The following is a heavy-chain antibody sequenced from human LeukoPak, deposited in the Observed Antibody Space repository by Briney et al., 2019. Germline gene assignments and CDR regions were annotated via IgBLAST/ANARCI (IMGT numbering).Heavy chain of an antibody. CDR1: GYSISSGYY. Sequence: SETLSLTCTVSGYSISSGYYWGWIRQPPGKGLELMGSIYHSGITYYNPSLKSRVTIAVDTSKNQFSLKLSSVTAADTAVYYCARTDYFDSSGYKYYFDYWGQGTLVTVSS. V-gene: IGHV4-38-2*02. CDR2: IYHSGIT. CDR3: ARTDYFDSSGYKYYFDY. J-gene: IGHJ4*02. D-gene: IGHD3-22*01.